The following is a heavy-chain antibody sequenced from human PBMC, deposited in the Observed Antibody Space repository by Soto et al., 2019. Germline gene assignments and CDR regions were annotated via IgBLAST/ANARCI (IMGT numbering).Heavy chain of an antibody. CDR1: GFGFTFSNYY. J-gene: IGHJ5*01. D-gene: IGHD3-16*01. Sequence: EVQLVESGGGLVRPGGSLSLSCAASGFGFTFSNYYMNWIRQAPGKGLEWRLSISSSGHMTFYAPSVNGRFTISRDNGKNTLYLQMYRLRAEDTGVYGCAGTYGWDDSWGPGTLVNVSS. CDR2: ISSSGHMT. CDR3: AGTYGWDDS. V-gene: IGHV3-21*01.